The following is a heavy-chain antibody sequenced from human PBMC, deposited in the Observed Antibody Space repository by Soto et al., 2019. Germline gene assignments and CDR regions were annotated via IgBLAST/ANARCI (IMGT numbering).Heavy chain of an antibody. V-gene: IGHV1-3*01. CDR1: GYTFTSYA. D-gene: IGHD5-18*01. J-gene: IGHJ5*02. Sequence: QVQLVQSGAEVKKPGATVKVSCKASGYTFTSYAMHWVRQAPGQRLEWMGWINAGNGNTKYSQKFQGRVTITRDTSASTAYMGLSSLRTEDTAVYYCARSDTAMAGNWFDPWGQGTLVTVSS. CDR3: ARSDTAMAGNWFDP. CDR2: INAGNGNT.